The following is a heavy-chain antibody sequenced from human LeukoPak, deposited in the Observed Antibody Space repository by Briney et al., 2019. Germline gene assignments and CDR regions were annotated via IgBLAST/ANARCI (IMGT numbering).Heavy chain of an antibody. D-gene: IGHD6-19*01. V-gene: IGHV3-23*01. Sequence: PGGSLRLSCAASGFTFSSYAMSWVRQASGKGLEWVSAISGSGGSTYYADSVKGRFTISRDNSKNTLYLQMNSLRAEDTAVYYCAKALRGYSSGWYVRDDAFDIWGQGTMVTVSS. CDR3: AKALRGYSSGWYVRDDAFDI. J-gene: IGHJ3*02. CDR1: GFTFSSYA. CDR2: ISGSGGST.